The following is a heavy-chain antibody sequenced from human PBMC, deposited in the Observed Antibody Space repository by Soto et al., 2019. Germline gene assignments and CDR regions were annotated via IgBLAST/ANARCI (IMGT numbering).Heavy chain of an antibody. D-gene: IGHD3-10*01. Sequence: GGSLRLSCAASGFTFSSYGMHWVRQAPGKGLEWVAVIWYDGSNKYYADSVKGRFTISRDNSKNTLYLQMNSLRAEDTAVYYFANGNAYGSGGNWFDPWGQGTLVTVSS. CDR1: GFTFSSYG. CDR3: ANGNAYGSGGNWFDP. V-gene: IGHV3-33*06. CDR2: IWYDGSNK. J-gene: IGHJ5*02.